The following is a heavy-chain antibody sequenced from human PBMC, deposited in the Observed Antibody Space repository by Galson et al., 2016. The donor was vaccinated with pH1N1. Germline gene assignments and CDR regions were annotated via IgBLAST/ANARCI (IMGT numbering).Heavy chain of an antibody. J-gene: IGHJ4*02. CDR1: GFTSSDYA. V-gene: IGHV3-30*18. CDR2: ISSDGSNK. Sequence: SLRLSCAASGFTSSDYAIHWVRQAPGKGLEWVALISSDGSNKDYADSVKGRFIVSRDYSKTALQMNSLKAEDTAVYYCAKESLPRATLGDFDSWGQGSLVIVSS. CDR3: AKESLPRATLGDFDS. D-gene: IGHD3-16*01.